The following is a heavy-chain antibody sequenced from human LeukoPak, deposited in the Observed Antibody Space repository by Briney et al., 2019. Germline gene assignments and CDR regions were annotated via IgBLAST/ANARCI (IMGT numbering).Heavy chain of an antibody. CDR1: GGSVSSGSYY. Sequence: SETLSLTCTVSGGSVSSGSYYWSWIRQPPGKGLEWIGYIYYSGSTNYNPSLKRGVTISVDTSKTHFSLKLTSVTAADTAVYYCARSTGSQLLWFGEFDYWGQGTLVTVFS. CDR3: ARSTGSQLLWFGEFDY. V-gene: IGHV4-61*03. D-gene: IGHD3-10*01. J-gene: IGHJ4*02. CDR2: IYYSGST.